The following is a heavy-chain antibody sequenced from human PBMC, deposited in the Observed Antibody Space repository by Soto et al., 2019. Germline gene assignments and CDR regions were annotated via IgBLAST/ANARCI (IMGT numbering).Heavy chain of an antibody. CDR3: AKDGQQLVLDYFDP. CDR1: GFTFSSYG. V-gene: IGHV3-30*18. D-gene: IGHD6-13*01. CDR2: ISYDGSNK. J-gene: IGHJ4*02. Sequence: GGSLRLSCAASGFTFSSYGMHWVRQAPGKGLEWVAVISYDGSNKYYADSVKGRFTISRDNSKNTLYLQMNSLRAEDTAVYYCAKDGQQLVLDYFDPWGQGTLVTVSS.